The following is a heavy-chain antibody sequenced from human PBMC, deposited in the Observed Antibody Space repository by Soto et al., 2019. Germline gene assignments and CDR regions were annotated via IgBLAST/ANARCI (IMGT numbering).Heavy chain of an antibody. CDR1: GGSISSGGHY. V-gene: IGHV4-31*03. CDR3: ARFLYESSGYYFDH. D-gene: IGHD3-22*01. J-gene: IGHJ4*02. CDR2: IYSSGST. Sequence: SETLSLTCTVSGGSISSGGHYWSWIRQHPGKGLEWIGYIYSSGSTYYNPSLKSRVTISVDTSETQFSLKLGSVTAADTAVYCCARFLYESSGYYFDHWGQGTLVTVSS.